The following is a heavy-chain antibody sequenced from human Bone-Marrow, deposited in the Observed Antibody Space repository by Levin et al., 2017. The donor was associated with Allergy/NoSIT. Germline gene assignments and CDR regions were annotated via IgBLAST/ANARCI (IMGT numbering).Heavy chain of an antibody. CDR2: ISSSSSTI. CDR1: GFTFSSYS. CDR3: ARRSATAARAEDY. V-gene: IGHV3-48*01. D-gene: IGHD6-13*01. J-gene: IGHJ4*02. Sequence: SCAASGFTFSSYSMNWVRQAPGKGLEWVSYISSSSSTISYVDSVKGRFTISRDNAKSSLYLQMNSLRVEDTAVYYCARRSATAARAEDYWGQGTLVTVSS.